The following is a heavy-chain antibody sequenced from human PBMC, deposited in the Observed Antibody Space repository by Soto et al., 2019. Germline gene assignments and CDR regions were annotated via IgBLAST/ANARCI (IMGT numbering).Heavy chain of an antibody. CDR3: ARLVAAILYMDV. CDR2: LYYSGRP. J-gene: IGHJ6*03. V-gene: IGHV4-39*01. Sequence: QLQLQESGPGLVKPSETLSLTCTVSGGSISSSSYYWGWIRQPPGKGLEWIWSLYYSGRPYYNQSLKSRFTISVATSKNQFSLNLSSVTAADTAVYYCARLVAAILYMDVWGKGTTVTVSS. D-gene: IGHD2-21*02. CDR1: GGSISSSSYY.